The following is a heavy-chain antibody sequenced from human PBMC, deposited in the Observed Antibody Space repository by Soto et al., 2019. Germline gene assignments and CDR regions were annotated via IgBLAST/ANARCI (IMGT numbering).Heavy chain of an antibody. CDR3: ASEGSGYSTA. D-gene: IGHD5-18*01. CDR1: GFTFRNYW. Sequence: EVQLVESGGGLVQPGGSLRLSCVASGFTFRNYWMSWLRQAPGKGLEWVANTNQDGRERYSVDSVKGRSTISRDNAKNSMHLQMNSLRAEETVVYYCASEGSGYSTAWGQGTLVTVSS. CDR2: TNQDGRER. V-gene: IGHV3-7*01. J-gene: IGHJ5*02.